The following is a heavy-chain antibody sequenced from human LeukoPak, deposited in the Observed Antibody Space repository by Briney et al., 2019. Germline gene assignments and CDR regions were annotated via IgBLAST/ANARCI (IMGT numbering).Heavy chain of an antibody. D-gene: IGHD2-2*02. CDR3: ARDMSAYCSSTSCYNRLEGGSLYYYMDV. CDR2: IKQDGSEK. CDR1: GFTFSSYW. J-gene: IGHJ6*03. Sequence: PGGSLRLSWAASGFTFSSYWMSWVRQAPGKGLEWVANIKQDGSEKYYVDSVKGRFTISRDNAKNSLYLQMNSLRAEDTAVYYCARDMSAYCSSTSCYNRLEGGSLYYYMDVWGKGTTVTVSS. V-gene: IGHV3-7*01.